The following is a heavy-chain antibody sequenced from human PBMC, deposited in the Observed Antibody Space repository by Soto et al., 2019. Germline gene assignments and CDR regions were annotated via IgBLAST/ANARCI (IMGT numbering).Heavy chain of an antibody. D-gene: IGHD3-10*01. V-gene: IGHV3-15*01. J-gene: IGHJ5*02. CDR3: TTDYYGTGGFDP. CDR1: GFTFSNAW. Sequence: EVQLVESGGGLVKPGGSLRLSCAASGFTFSNAWMSWVRQAPGKGLEWVGRIKSKTDGGTTDYAAPVKGRFTISRDDSKNTLYLQMNSLKTEDTAGYYCTTDYYGTGGFDPWGQGTLVTVSS. CDR2: IKSKTDGGTT.